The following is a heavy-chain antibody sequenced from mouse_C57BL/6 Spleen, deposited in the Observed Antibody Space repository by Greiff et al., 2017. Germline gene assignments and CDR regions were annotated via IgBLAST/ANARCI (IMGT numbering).Heavy chain of an antibody. CDR1: GYTFTSYW. Sequence: QVQLQQPGAELVKPGASVKLSCKASGYTFTSYWMHWVKQRPGQGLEWIGMIHPNSGSTNYNEKFKSKATLTVDKSSSTAYMQLSSLTSEDSAVYYGARDYGSIYYAMDYWGQGTSVTVSS. J-gene: IGHJ4*01. V-gene: IGHV1-64*01. D-gene: IGHD1-1*01. CDR2: IHPNSGST. CDR3: ARDYGSIYYAMDY.